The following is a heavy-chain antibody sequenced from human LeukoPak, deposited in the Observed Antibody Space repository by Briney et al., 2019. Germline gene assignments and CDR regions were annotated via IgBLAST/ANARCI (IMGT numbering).Heavy chain of an antibody. V-gene: IGHV1-8*03. CDR1: GYTFTSYD. Sequence: ASVKVSCKASGYTFTSYDINWVRQATGQGLEWMGRMNPNSGNTGYAQKFQGRVTITRNTSISTAYMELSSLRSEDTAVYYCARVSSSWYRGWFDPWGQGTLVTVSS. CDR2: MNPNSGNT. D-gene: IGHD6-13*01. CDR3: ARVSSSWYRGWFDP. J-gene: IGHJ5*02.